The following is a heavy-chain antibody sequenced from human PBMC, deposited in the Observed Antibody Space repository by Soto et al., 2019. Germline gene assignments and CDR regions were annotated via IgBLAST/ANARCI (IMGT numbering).Heavy chain of an antibody. V-gene: IGHV4-59*08. CDR3: ARLGTPPGAPISY. D-gene: IGHD1-26*01. CDR2: IYYRGST. J-gene: IGHJ4*02. CDR1: GGSLRNSY. Sequence: QVQLQESGPGLVKPSETLSLTCTVSGGSLRNSYWSWIRQPPGKGLEWIAYIYYRGSTNYNPSLKSRVTIAVDTSKNQFSLKLSSVTATDTAVYYCARLGTPPGAPISYWGQGTLVTVSS.